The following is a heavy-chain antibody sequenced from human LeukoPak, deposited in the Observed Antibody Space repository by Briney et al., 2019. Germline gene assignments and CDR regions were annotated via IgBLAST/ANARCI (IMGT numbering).Heavy chain of an antibody. J-gene: IGHJ5*02. D-gene: IGHD6-13*01. V-gene: IGHV4-39*01. CDR2: TYYGGST. Sequence: PSETLSLTCTVSGGSISSSNYYWGWVRQPPGKVLEFIGTTYYGGSTYYNPSLKSRVTISVDTSKNQFSLKVSSVTAADTAVYYCARLRQQLSWFDPWGQGTLVTVSS. CDR3: ARLRQQLSWFDP. CDR1: GGSISSSNYY.